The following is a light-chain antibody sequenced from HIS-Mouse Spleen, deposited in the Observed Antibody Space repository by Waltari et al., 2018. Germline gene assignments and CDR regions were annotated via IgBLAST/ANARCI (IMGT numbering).Light chain of an antibody. J-gene: IGLJ3*02. CDR3: AAWDDSLSGPV. Sequence: QSVLTQPPSASGTPGQRVPISCSGSSSNIGSNYVYWYQQLPVTAPKLLIYRNNQRPSGVPDRFSGSKSGTSASLAISGLRSEDEADYYCAAWDDSLSGPVFGGGTKLTVL. V-gene: IGLV1-47*01. CDR1: SSNIGSNY. CDR2: RNN.